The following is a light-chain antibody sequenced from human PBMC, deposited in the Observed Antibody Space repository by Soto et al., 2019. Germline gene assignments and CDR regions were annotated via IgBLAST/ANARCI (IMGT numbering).Light chain of an antibody. Sequence: QAVVTQEPSLTVSPGGTVSFTCGSNTGAVTIGHYPYWFQQKPGQAPRTLVYDTNNRHSWTPARFSGSLLGGKAALTLSGAQPEDEADYYCLISSGGARVFGGGTKVTVL. CDR1: TGAVTIGHY. CDR3: LISSGGARV. V-gene: IGLV7-46*01. CDR2: DTN. J-gene: IGLJ3*02.